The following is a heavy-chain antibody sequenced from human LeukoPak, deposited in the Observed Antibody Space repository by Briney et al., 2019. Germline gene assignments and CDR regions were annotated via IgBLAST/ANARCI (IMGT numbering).Heavy chain of an antibody. V-gene: IGHV3-30*02. Sequence: GGSLRLSCAASEFTFSRYGMHWVRQAPGKGLEWVAFIRYDGSNKYYADSVKGRFTISRDNAKNSLYLQMNSLRAEDTAVYYCARSSRLTFDYWGQGTLVTVSS. CDR3: ARSSRLTFDY. CDR1: EFTFSRYG. CDR2: IRYDGSNK. D-gene: IGHD6-6*01. J-gene: IGHJ4*02.